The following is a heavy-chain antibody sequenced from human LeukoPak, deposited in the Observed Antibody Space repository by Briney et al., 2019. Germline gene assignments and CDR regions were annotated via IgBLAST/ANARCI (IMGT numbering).Heavy chain of an antibody. CDR2: IYYSGST. CDR1: GGSISSSSYY. J-gene: IGHJ4*02. D-gene: IGHD5-12*01. Sequence: SETLSLTCTVSGGSISSSSYYWGWIRQPPGKGLEWIGSIYYSGSTYYNPSLKSRITISVDTSKNQFSLKLSSVTAADTAVYYCASNFLSSGLGGYSGYDYGWYYFDYWGQGTLVTVSS. CDR3: ASNFLSSGLGGYSGYDYGWYYFDY. V-gene: IGHV4-39*07.